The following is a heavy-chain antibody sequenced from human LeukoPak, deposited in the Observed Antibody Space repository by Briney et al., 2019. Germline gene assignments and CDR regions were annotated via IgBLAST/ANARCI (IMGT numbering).Heavy chain of an antibody. J-gene: IGHJ4*02. CDR1: GYTFTGYY. V-gene: IGHV1-2*02. CDR2: INPNSGDT. D-gene: IGHD3-9*01. Sequence: ASVKVSCKASGYTFTGYYVHWGRQAPGQGLEWMGWINPNSGDTNFAQKFQGRVTMTRDTSISTAYMELSSLRSDDTAVYYCARGHNYDILTDYPTPSRLSDYWGQ. CDR3: ARGHNYDILTDYPTPSRLSDY.